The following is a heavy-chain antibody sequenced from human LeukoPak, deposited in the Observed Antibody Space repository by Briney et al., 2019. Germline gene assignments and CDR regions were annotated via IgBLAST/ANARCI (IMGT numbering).Heavy chain of an antibody. V-gene: IGHV4-59*01. CDR3: ARGIVVVPAAMALYYYYGMDV. Sequence: SETLSLTCTVPGGSISSYYWSWIRQPPGKGLEWIGYIYYSGSTNYNPSLKSRVTISVDTSKNQFSLKLSSVTAADTAVYYCARGIVVVPAAMALYYYYGMDVWGQGTTVTVSS. CDR2: IYYSGST. J-gene: IGHJ6*02. D-gene: IGHD2-2*01. CDR1: GGSISSYY.